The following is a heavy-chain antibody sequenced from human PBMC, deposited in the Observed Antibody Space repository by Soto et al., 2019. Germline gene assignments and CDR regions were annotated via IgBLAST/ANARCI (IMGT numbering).Heavy chain of an antibody. V-gene: IGHV3-23*01. CDR2: ISTTGGTT. Sequence: EVQLLESGGGLVQPGGSLRLSCAASGFTFSSYAMSWVRQAPGKGLEWVSIISTTGGTTYYADSVKGRFTISRDNSENTLYLQMNGLRAEDTAVYYCAMGVPGRGRIDYWGQGTLVPVSS. J-gene: IGHJ4*02. CDR1: GFTFSSYA. CDR3: AMGVPGRGRIDY. D-gene: IGHD6-19*01.